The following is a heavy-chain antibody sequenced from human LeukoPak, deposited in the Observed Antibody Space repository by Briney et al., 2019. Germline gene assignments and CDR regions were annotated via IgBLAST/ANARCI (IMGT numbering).Heavy chain of an antibody. CDR2: IIPIFGTA. Sequence: ASVKVSCKASGGTFSSYAISWARQAPGQGLEWMGGIIPIFGTANYAQKFQGRATITADKSTSTAYMELSSLRSEDTAVYYCARAPSTPDIVVVPWFDPWGQGTLVTVSS. D-gene: IGHD2-2*01. CDR1: GGTFSSYA. V-gene: IGHV1-69*06. J-gene: IGHJ5*02. CDR3: ARAPSTPDIVVVPWFDP.